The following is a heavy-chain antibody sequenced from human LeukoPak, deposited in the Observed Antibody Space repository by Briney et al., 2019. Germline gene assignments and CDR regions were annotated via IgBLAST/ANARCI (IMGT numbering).Heavy chain of an antibody. V-gene: IGHV1-3*01. CDR2: INAGNGNT. CDR1: GYTFTSYA. CDR3: ARSSAGEDTAMVF. D-gene: IGHD5-18*01. Sequence: ASVKVSCKASGYTFTSYAMHWVRQAPGQRLEWMGWINAGNGNTKYSQKFQGRVTITRDTSASTAYMELSSLRSEDTAVYYCARSSAGEDTAMVFWGQGTLVTVSS. J-gene: IGHJ4*02.